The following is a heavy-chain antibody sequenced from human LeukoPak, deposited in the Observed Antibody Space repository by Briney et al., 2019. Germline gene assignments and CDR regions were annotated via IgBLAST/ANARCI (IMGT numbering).Heavy chain of an antibody. CDR3: ARGRSARYDYYDSSGPRRFDY. V-gene: IGHV1-18*01. J-gene: IGHJ4*02. CDR1: GYTFTSYG. Sequence: ASVKVSCKASGYTFTSYGISWVRQAPGQGLEWMGWISAYNGNTNYAQKLQGRVTMTTDTSTSTAYMELRSLRSDDTAVYYCARGRSARYDYYDSSGPRRFDYWGQGTLVTVSS. CDR2: ISAYNGNT. D-gene: IGHD3-22*01.